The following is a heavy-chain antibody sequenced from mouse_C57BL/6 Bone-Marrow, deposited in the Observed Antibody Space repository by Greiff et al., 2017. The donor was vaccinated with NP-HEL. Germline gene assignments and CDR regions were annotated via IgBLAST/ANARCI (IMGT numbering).Heavy chain of an antibody. J-gene: IGHJ3*01. V-gene: IGHV1-74*01. CDR1: GYTFTSYW. CDR3: AMGGYDYESLFAY. Sequence: QVQLKQPGAELVKPGASVKVSCKASGYTFTSYWMHWVKQRPGQGLEWIGRIHPSDSDTNYNQKFKGKATLTVDKSSSTAYMQLSSLTSEDSAVYYCAMGGYDYESLFAYWGQGTLVTVSA. D-gene: IGHD2-4*01. CDR2: IHPSDSDT.